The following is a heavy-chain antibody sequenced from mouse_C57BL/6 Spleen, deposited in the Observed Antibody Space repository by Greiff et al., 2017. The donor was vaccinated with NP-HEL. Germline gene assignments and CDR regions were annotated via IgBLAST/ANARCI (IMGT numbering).Heavy chain of an antibody. CDR3: ARGYGRSYVGYFDV. J-gene: IGHJ1*03. CDR1: GFTFSSYA. V-gene: IGHV5-4*03. D-gene: IGHD1-1*01. CDR2: ISDGGSYT. Sequence: EVKLMESGGGLVKPGGSLKLSCAASGFTFSSYAMSWVRQTPEKRLEWVATISDGGSYTYYPDNVKGRFTISRDNAKNNLYLQMSHLKSEDTAMYDGARGYGRSYVGYFDVWGTGTTVTVSA.